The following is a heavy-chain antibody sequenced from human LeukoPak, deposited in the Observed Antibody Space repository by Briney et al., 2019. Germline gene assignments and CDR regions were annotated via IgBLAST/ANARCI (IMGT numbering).Heavy chain of an antibody. CDR2: VNPNSGGT. J-gene: IGHJ6*03. V-gene: IGHV1-2*02. CDR3: AGSSFVTTKYYYHYMDV. CDR1: GYTFTGYY. Sequence: ASVKVSCKASGYTFTGYYMHWVRQAPGQGLEWMGWVNPNSGGTNYAQKFQGRVTMTRDTSISTAYMELSRLRSDDTAVYYCAGSSFVTTKYYYHYMDVWGKGTTVTVSS. D-gene: IGHD4-17*01.